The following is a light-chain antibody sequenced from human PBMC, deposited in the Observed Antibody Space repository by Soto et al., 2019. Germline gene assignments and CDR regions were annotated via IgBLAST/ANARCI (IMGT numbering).Light chain of an antibody. Sequence: QSVLTQPPSVSGAPGQRVTISCTGSSSNIGAGYDVHWYQQLPGTAPKLLIYGNNNRPSGVPDRFSGSKYGTYASPAITALPVEDEADDYYQSYDSSLISYVFGTGTKLTVL. V-gene: IGLV1-40*01. CDR2: GNN. J-gene: IGLJ1*01. CDR1: SSNIGAGYD. CDR3: QSYDSSLISYV.